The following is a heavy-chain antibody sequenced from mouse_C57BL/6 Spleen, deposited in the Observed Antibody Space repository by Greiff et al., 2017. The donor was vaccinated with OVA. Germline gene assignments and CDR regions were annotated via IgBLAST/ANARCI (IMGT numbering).Heavy chain of an antibody. J-gene: IGHJ2*01. D-gene: IGHD2-4*01. V-gene: IGHV1-26*01. CDR3: ARRFDYLAYFDY. CDR2: INPNNGGT. CDR1: GYTFTDYY. Sequence: EVQLQQSGPELVKPGASVKISCKASGYTFTDYYMNWVKQSHGKSLEWIGDINPNNGGTSYNQKFKGKATLTVDKSSSTAYMELRSLTSEDSAVYYCARRFDYLAYFDYWGQGTTLTVSS.